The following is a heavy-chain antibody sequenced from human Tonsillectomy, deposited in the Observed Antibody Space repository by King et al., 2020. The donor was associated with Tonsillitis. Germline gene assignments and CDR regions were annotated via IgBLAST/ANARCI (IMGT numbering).Heavy chain of an antibody. D-gene: IGHD6-13*01. J-gene: IGHJ4*02. CDR3: AKDRGIAAAGGFDY. CDR1: GFTFDDYA. CDR2: ISWNSGSI. Sequence: QLVQSGGGLVQPGRSLRLSCAASGFTFDDYAMHWVRQAPGKGLEWVSGISWNSGSIGYADSVKGRFTISRDNAKNSLYLQMNSLRAEDTALYYCAKDRGIAAAGGFDYWGQRTLVTVSS. V-gene: IGHV3-9*01.